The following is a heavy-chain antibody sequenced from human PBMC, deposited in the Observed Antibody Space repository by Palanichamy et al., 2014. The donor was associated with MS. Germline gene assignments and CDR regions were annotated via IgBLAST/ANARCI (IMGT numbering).Heavy chain of an antibody. J-gene: IGHJ6*02. Sequence: EVQLVESGGGLIQPGGSLRLSCAASGFGFSDYSMNWVRQAPGKGLEWVSYISRSSSSRYYTDSVQGRFTISRDNAKNSLYLQMDSLGAEDTAVYYCARETDVLWSGETPTYYYSGLDVWGQGTTVTVSS. V-gene: IGHV3-48*01. CDR1: GFGFSDYS. CDR2: ISRSSSSR. D-gene: IGHD3-10*01. CDR3: ARETDVLWSGETPTYYYSGLDV.